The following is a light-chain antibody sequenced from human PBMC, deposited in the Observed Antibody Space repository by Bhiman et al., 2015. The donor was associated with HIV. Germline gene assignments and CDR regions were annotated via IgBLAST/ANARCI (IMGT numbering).Light chain of an antibody. CDR2: NNI. Sequence: QSVLTQPPSVSGAPGQRITISCTGSSSNFGAGYDVHWYQQVPGTAPKLLIYNNINRPSGVPDRFSASKAGTSASLAISGLQSEDEADYYCSAWDDSLNGVVFGGGTKVTVL. V-gene: IGLV1-50*01. J-gene: IGLJ2*01. CDR3: SAWDDSLNGVV. CDR1: SSNFGAGYD.